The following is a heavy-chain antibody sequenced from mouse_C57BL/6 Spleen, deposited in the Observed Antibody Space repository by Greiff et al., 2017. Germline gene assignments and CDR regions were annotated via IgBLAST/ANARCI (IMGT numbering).Heavy chain of an antibody. CDR3: AKLYARSNDWYFDV. Sequence: EVQLQQSGPELVKPGASVKISCKASGYTFTDYYMNWVKQSHGKSLAWIGDINPNNGGTSYNQKFKGKATLTVAKPSSTAYIECRSLTSADSAVYYCAKLYARSNDWYFDVWGTGTTVTVSS. CDR1: GYTFTDYY. CDR2: INPNNGGT. J-gene: IGHJ1*03. V-gene: IGHV1-26*01. D-gene: IGHD2-5*01.